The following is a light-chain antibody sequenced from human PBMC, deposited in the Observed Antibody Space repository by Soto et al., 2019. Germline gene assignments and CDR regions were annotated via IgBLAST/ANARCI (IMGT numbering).Light chain of an antibody. CDR2: DAY. CDR1: QSISNW. V-gene: IGKV1-5*01. J-gene: IGKJ1*01. Sequence: DIQMTQSPSTLSASVGDRVTITCRASQSISNWLAWYQQKPGKAPNLLIYDAYSLESGVPSRFSGSGFGTEFTLTISSLQPGDFATYYCQQYNSYSTFGQGTKVDIK. CDR3: QQYNSYST.